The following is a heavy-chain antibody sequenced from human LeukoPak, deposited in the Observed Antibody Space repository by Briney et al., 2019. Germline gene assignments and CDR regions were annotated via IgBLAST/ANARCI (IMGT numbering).Heavy chain of an antibody. Sequence: GESLKISCKGSGYSFTSYCIGWVRQMPGKGLEWMGIIYPGDSDTRSSPSFQGQVTISADKSISTAYLQWSSLKASDTAMYYCARIRRYYDILTGLHDAFDIWGQGTMVTVSS. J-gene: IGHJ3*02. CDR2: IYPGDSDT. D-gene: IGHD3-9*01. CDR3: ARIRRYYDILTGLHDAFDI. V-gene: IGHV5-51*01. CDR1: GYSFTSYC.